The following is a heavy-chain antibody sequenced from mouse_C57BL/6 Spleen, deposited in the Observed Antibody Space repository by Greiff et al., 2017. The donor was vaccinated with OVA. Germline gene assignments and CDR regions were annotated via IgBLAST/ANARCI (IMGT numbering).Heavy chain of an antibody. V-gene: IGHV1-54*01. CDR3: ARDGKGAWFAY. CDR1: GYAFTNYL. D-gene: IGHD2-3*01. CDR2: INPGSGGT. Sequence: QVQLQQSGAELVRPGTSVKVSCKASGYAFTNYLIEWVKQRPGQGLEWIGVINPGSGGTNYNEKFKGKATLTADKSSSTAYMPLSSLTSGDSAVYFCARDGKGAWFAYWGQGTLVTVSA. J-gene: IGHJ3*01.